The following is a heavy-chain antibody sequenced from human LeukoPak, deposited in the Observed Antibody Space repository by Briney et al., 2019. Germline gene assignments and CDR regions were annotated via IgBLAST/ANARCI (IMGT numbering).Heavy chain of an antibody. CDR1: GFTVSSNY. CDR2: IYSGGST. V-gene: IGHV3-66*01. Sequence: GGSLRLSCAASGFTVSSNYMSWVRQAPGKGQEWVSVIYSGGSTYYADSVKGRFSISRDNSKSTLYLQMNSLRANGTAVYYCARGVGSVVGATATYYMDVWGKGTTVNISS. CDR3: ARGVGSVVGATATYYMDV. D-gene: IGHD2-15*01. J-gene: IGHJ6*03.